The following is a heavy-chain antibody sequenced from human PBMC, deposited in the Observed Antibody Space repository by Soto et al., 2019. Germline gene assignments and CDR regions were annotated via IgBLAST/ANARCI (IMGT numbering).Heavy chain of an antibody. CDR3: ARDEGVAVAGTFDY. V-gene: IGHV1-69*08. CDR2: IIPILGIA. Sequence: QVQLVQSGAEVKKPGSSVKVSCKASGGTFSSYTISWVRQAPGQGLEWMGRIIPILGIANYAQKFQGRVTITADKSTSTAYMELSSLRSEDTAVYYCARDEGVAVAGTFDYWGQGTLVTVSS. J-gene: IGHJ4*02. D-gene: IGHD6-19*01. CDR1: GGTFSSYT.